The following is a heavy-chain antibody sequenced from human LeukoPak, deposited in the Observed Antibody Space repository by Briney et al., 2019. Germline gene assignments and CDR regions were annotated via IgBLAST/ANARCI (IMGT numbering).Heavy chain of an antibody. CDR2: FDPEAGET. J-gene: IGHJ4*02. D-gene: IGHD3-22*01. CDR3: GTSHQSDYYDSSGHYVRYFDY. V-gene: IGHV1-24*01. Sequence: GASVKLSCTASGYTGTELSMNWGRQAPGNGLEWMGGFDPEAGETIYAQTFLGRVTITEEPPTESAYMVLSRLRSEDTAVYYCGTSHQSDYYDSSGHYVRYFDYWGQGTLVTVSS. CDR1: GYTGTELS.